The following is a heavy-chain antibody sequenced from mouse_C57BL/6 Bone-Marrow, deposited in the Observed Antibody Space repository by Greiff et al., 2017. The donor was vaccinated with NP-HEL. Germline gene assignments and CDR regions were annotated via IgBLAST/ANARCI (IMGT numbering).Heavy chain of an antibody. CDR2: IDPNSGGT. V-gene: IGHV1-72*01. D-gene: IGHD1-1*01. Sequence: QVQLQQPGAELVKPGASVKLSCKASGYTFTSYWMHWVKQRPGRGLEWIGRIDPNSGGTKYNENFKSKATLTVDTPSSTAYMQLSSLTSEDSAVYDCARSGSRSFLITTVVAPYAMDYWGQGTSVTVSS. CDR3: ARSGSRSFLITTVVAPYAMDY. CDR1: GYTFTSYW. J-gene: IGHJ4*01.